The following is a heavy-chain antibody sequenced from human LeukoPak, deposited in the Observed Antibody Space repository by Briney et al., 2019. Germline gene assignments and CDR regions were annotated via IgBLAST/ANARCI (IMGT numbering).Heavy chain of an antibody. CDR3: ARDPHRSRSISSWFDA. CDR2: ISYDGSNN. CDR1: GFTFSSYA. Sequence: GGSLRLSCAASGFTFSSYAMHWVRQAPGKGLEWVSVISYDGSNNYSADSLKGRFTISRDNPKNTVHLQMHSLRVEDTAVYYCARDPHRSRSISSWFDAWGQGTLVTVSS. D-gene: IGHD6-6*01. V-gene: IGHV3-30*04. J-gene: IGHJ5*02.